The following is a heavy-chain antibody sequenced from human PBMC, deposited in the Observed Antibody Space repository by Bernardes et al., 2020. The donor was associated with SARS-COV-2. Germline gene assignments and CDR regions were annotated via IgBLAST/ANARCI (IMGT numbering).Heavy chain of an antibody. Sequence: GSLRLSCAVSGFTVGNKYMSWVRQAPGKGLEWVSVIYAGGTTHYVDSVKGRFTISRDSSKNTLFLQMNSLRAEDTAIYYCAKDYCDADCDFFDYWGQGTLVSVSS. CDR2: IYAGGTT. CDR1: GFTVGNKY. D-gene: IGHD2-21*02. V-gene: IGHV3-53*01. CDR3: AKDYCDADCDFFDY. J-gene: IGHJ4*02.